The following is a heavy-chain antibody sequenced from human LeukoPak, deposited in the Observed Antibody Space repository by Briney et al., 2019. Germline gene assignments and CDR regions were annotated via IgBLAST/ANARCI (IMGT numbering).Heavy chain of an antibody. CDR2: IIPIFGTA. CDR1: GGTFSSYA. Sequence: SVKVSCEASGGTFSSYAISWVRQAPGQGLEWMGGIIPIFGTANYAQKFQGRVTITADESTSTAYMELSSLRSEDTAVYYCARGRPNGGHFDYWGQGTLVTVSS. CDR3: ARGRPNGGHFDY. J-gene: IGHJ4*02. D-gene: IGHD4-23*01. V-gene: IGHV1-69*13.